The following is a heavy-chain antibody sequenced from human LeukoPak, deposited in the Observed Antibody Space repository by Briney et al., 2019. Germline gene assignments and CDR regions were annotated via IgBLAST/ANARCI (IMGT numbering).Heavy chain of an antibody. CDR3: ARREAYDSSGYYERRTSHFDY. Sequence: GESLKISCKGSGYSFTSYWIGWVRQMPGKGLEWMGIIYPGDSDTRYSPSFQGQVTISADKSISTAYLQWSSLKASDTATYYCARREAYDSSGYYERRTSHFDYWGQGTLVTVSS. CDR1: GYSFTSYW. V-gene: IGHV5-51*01. J-gene: IGHJ4*02. D-gene: IGHD3-22*01. CDR2: IYPGDSDT.